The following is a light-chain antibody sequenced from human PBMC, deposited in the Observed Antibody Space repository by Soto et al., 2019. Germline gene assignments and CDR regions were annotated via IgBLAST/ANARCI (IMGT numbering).Light chain of an antibody. Sequence: QSVLTQPPSASGSPGQSVAISCTGTASDIGGYTFVSWYQQHPGKAPNLLIYDVNKRPSGVPDRFSGSKSGNTASLTVSGLQAEDEADYYCSAHGGTNPYVFGTGTKVTVL. CDR3: SAHGGTNPYV. V-gene: IGLV2-8*01. CDR1: ASDIGGYTF. CDR2: DVN. J-gene: IGLJ1*01.